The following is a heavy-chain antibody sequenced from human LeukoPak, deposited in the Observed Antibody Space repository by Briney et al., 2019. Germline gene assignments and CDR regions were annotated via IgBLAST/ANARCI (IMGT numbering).Heavy chain of an antibody. CDR2: IYTSGST. J-gene: IGHJ4*02. V-gene: IGHV4-4*07. Sequence: PSETLSLTCTVSGGSISSYYWSWIRQPAGKGLEWIGRIYTSGSTNYNPSLKSRVTISVDTSKNQFSLKLSSVTAADTAVYYCARGSDVVVPAAIGGDDYWGQGTLVTVSS. CDR1: GGSISSYY. CDR3: ARGSDVVVPAAIGGDDY. D-gene: IGHD2-2*02.